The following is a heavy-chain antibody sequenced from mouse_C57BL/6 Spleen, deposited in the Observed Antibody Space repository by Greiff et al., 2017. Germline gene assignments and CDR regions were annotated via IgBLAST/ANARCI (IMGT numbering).Heavy chain of an antibody. V-gene: IGHV3-6*01. CDR1: GYSITSCYF. Sequence: DVQLQESGPGLVKPSQSLSLTCSVTGYSITSCYFWYWIRPFPGNNLEWLVFISYDGSNNYNPSLKNRISITRDTSKNQLFLKVNSVTTEDTATYYCAGEGYPWLAYWGQGTLVTVSA. D-gene: IGHD2-14*01. J-gene: IGHJ3*01. CDR2: ISYDGSN. CDR3: AGEGYPWLAY.